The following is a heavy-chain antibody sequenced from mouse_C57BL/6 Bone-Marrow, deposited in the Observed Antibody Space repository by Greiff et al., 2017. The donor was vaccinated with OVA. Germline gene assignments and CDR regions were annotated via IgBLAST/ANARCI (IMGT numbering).Heavy chain of an antibody. D-gene: IGHD1-1*01. Sequence: VQLQQSGPELVKPGASVKISCKASGYAFSSSWMNWVKQRPGKGLEWIGRIYPGDGDTNYNGKFKGKATLTADKSSSTAYMQLSSLTSEDSAVYFCARYYYGSSWAMDYWGQGTSVTVSS. CDR1: GYAFSSSW. V-gene: IGHV1-82*01. CDR3: ARYYYGSSWAMDY. CDR2: IYPGDGDT. J-gene: IGHJ4*01.